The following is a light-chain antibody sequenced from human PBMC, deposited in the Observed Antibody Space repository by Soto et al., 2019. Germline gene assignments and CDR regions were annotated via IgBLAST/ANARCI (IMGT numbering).Light chain of an antibody. CDR1: QSVSAW. CDR3: QSYRNFSWT. V-gene: IGKV1-5*01. J-gene: IGKJ1*01. CDR2: DVS. Sequence: DIQMTQSPSRLSASVRDSVTITCRASQSVSAWLAWYQQKPGEAPKFLMYDVSSLATGVPSRFSGSGSGTEFTLTIDSLQPGDFATYYCQSYRNFSWTFGQGTKVDIK.